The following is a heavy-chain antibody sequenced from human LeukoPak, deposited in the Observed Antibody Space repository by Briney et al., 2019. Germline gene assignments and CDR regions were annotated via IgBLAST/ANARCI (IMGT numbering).Heavy chain of an antibody. Sequence: EPGGSLRLSCAASGFPFSNAWLTWVRQAPGKGLEWVGRIKSKTDGGTADYAAPVKGRFSLSRDDSKNTLYLQMNSLKTEDTAVYYCTTDYGSGSYHYFNYWGQGTLVAVSS. J-gene: IGHJ4*02. CDR2: IKSKTDGGTA. CDR1: GFPFSNAW. D-gene: IGHD3-10*01. CDR3: TTDYGSGSYHYFNY. V-gene: IGHV3-15*01.